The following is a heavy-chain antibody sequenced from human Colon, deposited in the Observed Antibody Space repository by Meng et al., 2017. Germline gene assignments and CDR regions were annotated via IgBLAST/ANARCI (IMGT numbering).Heavy chain of an antibody. CDR1: GGTFSSYA. Sequence: SVKVSCKASGGTFSSYAISWLRHAPGQGLEWMVGIIPIFGTANYAQKFQGRVTITTDESTSTAYMELSSLRSEDTAVYYCAAADFWSGSYYYYGMDVWGQGTTVTVSS. CDR2: IIPIFGTA. J-gene: IGHJ6*02. D-gene: IGHD3-3*01. V-gene: IGHV1-69*05. CDR3: AAADFWSGSYYYYGMDV.